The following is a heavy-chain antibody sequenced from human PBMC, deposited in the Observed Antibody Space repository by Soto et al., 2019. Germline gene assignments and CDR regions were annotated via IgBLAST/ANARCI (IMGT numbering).Heavy chain of an antibody. CDR3: ARGRDYYGSGSYYNGRFFDY. V-gene: IGHV4-34*01. Sequence: SETLSLTCAVYGGSFSGYYWSWIRQPPGKGLEWIGEINHSGSTNYNPSLKSRVTISVDTSKNQFSLKLSSVTAADTAVYYCARGRDYYGSGSYYNGRFFDYWGQGTLVTVSS. CDR1: GGSFSGYY. J-gene: IGHJ4*02. D-gene: IGHD3-10*01. CDR2: INHSGST.